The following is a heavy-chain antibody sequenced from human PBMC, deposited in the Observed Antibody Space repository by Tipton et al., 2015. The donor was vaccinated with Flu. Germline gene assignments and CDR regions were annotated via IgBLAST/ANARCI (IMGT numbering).Heavy chain of an antibody. CDR2: VNPDDGFT. J-gene: IGHJ6*04. Sequence: QLVQSGAEVKKPGASVKVSCKASGYTFNNYDINWVRQAPGQGLEWMGWVNPDDGFTGYAEKFRGRVTITRDTSINTAYMELSGLRFEDTAVYYCARKKFYSESFYNGMDVWGEGTTVTVSS. V-gene: IGHV1-8*03. D-gene: IGHD1-26*01. CDR1: GYTFNNYD. CDR3: ARKKFYSESFYNGMDV.